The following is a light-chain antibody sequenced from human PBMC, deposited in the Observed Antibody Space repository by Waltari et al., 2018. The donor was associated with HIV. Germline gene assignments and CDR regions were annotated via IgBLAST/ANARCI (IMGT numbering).Light chain of an antibody. CDR3: YSTDSSGNLYV. J-gene: IGLJ1*01. V-gene: IGLV3-10*01. CDR2: EDS. CDR1: ALPTNY. Sequence: SYELTQPPSVSVSPGQTARITRPGDALPTNYAYWYQQKSGQAPVLVIYEDSKRPSGIPERFSGSSSGTMATLTISGAQVEDEADYYCYSTDSSGNLYVFGTGTKVTVL.